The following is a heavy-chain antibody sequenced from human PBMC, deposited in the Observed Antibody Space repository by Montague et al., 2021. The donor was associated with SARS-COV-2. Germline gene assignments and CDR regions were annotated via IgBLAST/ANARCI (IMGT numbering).Heavy chain of an antibody. V-gene: IGHV4-61*01. D-gene: IGHD3-10*01. CDR2: IFYTGNA. J-gene: IGHJ4*02. CDR1: SDSVSSGKYF. CDR3: ARVGNYLGVY. Sequence: SETLSLTCTVSSDSVSSGKYFWTWIRPPQGKGLEWIGYIFYTGNANYNPSLKSRVTISVDTSNNQFSLKLKSMSAADTAVYYCARVGNYLGVYWGQGILVTVSS.